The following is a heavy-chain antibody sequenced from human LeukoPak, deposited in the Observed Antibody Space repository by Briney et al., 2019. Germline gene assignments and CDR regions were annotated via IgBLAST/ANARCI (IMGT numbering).Heavy chain of an antibody. CDR3: ARLPYSSGWYVY. CDR2: IYYSGST. Sequence: SETLSLTCTVSGGSISSGDYYWSWIRQPPGKGLEWIGYIYYSGSTYYNPSLESRVIISVDTSKNQFSLKLSSVTASDTAVYYCARLPYSSGWYVYWGQGILVTVSS. D-gene: IGHD6-19*01. J-gene: IGHJ4*02. CDR1: GGSISSGDYY. V-gene: IGHV4-30-4*02.